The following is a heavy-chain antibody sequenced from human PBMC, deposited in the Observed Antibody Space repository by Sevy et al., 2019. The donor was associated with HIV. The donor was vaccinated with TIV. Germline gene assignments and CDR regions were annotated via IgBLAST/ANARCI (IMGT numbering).Heavy chain of an antibody. V-gene: IGHV3-15*01. CDR3: TTGSRNYYDSSGYAFDI. CDR2: IKRKTDGGTT. J-gene: IGHJ3*02. Sequence: GGSLRLSCAASGFTFSNAWMSWVRQAPGKGLEWVGRIKRKTDGGTTDYAAPGKGGFTISRDDSKNTLYLQMNSLKTEDTAVYYCTTGSRNYYDSSGYAFDIWGQGTMVTVSS. CDR1: GFTFSNAW. D-gene: IGHD3-22*01.